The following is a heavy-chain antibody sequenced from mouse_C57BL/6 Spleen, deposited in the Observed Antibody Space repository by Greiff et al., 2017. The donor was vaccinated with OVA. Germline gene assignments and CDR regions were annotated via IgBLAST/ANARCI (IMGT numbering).Heavy chain of an antibody. D-gene: IGHD2-5*01. V-gene: IGHV1-64*01. CDR1: GYTFTSYW. CDR3: ARSGIVTSYYAMDY. J-gene: IGHJ4*01. Sequence: QVQLKQPGAELVKPGASVKLSCKASGYTFTSYWMHWVKQRPGQGLEWIGMIHPNSGSTNYNEKFKSKATLTVDKSSSTAYMQLSSLTSEDSAVYYCARSGIVTSYYAMDYWGQGTSVTVSS. CDR2: IHPNSGST.